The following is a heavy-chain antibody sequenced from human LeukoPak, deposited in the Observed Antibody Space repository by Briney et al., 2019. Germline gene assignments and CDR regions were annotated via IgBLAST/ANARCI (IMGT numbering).Heavy chain of an antibody. D-gene: IGHD3-3*01. Sequence: GGSLRLSCVGTGFTFSSYGMHWVRQAPGKGLEWVAVISYDGSNEDYADSVTGRFNISRDNSKNTLYLQMNSLRPEDTAVYYCAKDYTIFGIVIHLFDYWGQGTLVTVSS. CDR2: ISYDGSNE. V-gene: IGHV3-30*18. CDR1: GFTFSSYG. J-gene: IGHJ4*02. CDR3: AKDYTIFGIVIHLFDY.